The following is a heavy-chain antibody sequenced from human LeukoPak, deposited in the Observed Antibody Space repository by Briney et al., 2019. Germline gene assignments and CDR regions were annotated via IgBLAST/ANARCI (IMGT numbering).Heavy chain of an antibody. J-gene: IGHJ4*02. V-gene: IGHV3-21*06. CDR1: GFTFSSYN. Sequence: GGSLRLSCAASGFTFSSYNMNWVRQAPGKGLEWVSSISSSSSYIYYADSVKGRFTISRDNAKNSLYLQMNSLRAEDTAVYYCARDLGYCSGGSCSGFYFWGQGTLVTVSS. D-gene: IGHD2-15*01. CDR2: ISSSSSYI. CDR3: ARDLGYCSGGSCSGFYF.